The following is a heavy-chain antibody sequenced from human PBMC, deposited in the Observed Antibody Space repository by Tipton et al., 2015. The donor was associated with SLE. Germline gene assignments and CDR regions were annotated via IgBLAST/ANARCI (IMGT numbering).Heavy chain of an antibody. Sequence: SLRLSCAASGFTFDDYAMHWVRQAPGKGLEWVSGISWNSGSIGYADSVKGPFTISRDNAKNSLYLQMNSLRAEDTALYYCAKDMYSSGTYFDYWGQGTLVTVSS. CDR3: AKDMYSSGTYFDY. D-gene: IGHD3-22*01. CDR1: GFTFDDYA. V-gene: IGHV3-9*01. CDR2: ISWNSGSI. J-gene: IGHJ4*02.